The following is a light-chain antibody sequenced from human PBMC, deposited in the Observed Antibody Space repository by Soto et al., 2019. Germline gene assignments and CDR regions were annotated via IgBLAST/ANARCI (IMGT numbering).Light chain of an antibody. J-gene: IGKJ1*01. CDR2: GES. CDR3: QQYNDWWT. CDR1: QSVSSN. Sequence: EIVMTQSPATLSVSLGERATLSCRASQSVSSNLAWYQQKPGQAPRLLIYGESTRASGVPARFSGSGSGIEFSLTISSLQSEDFAVYYCQQYNDWWTFGQGTKVEIK. V-gene: IGKV3-15*01.